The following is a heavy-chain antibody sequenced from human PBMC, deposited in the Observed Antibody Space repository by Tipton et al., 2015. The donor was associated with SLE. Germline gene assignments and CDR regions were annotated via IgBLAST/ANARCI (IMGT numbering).Heavy chain of an antibody. Sequence: TLSLTCTVSGGSISSYYWSWIRQPAGKGLEWIGYIYYSGSTNYNPPLKSRVTISVETSKNQFSLKLSSVTAADTAGYYCAGVAGAAELLNAFDIWGQGAMVTVSS. CDR2: IYYSGST. D-gene: IGHD1-26*01. J-gene: IGHJ3*02. CDR1: GGSISSYY. CDR3: AGVAGAAELLNAFDI. V-gene: IGHV4-59*08.